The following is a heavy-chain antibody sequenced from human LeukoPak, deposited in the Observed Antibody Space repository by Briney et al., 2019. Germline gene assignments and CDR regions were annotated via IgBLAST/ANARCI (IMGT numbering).Heavy chain of an antibody. CDR3: ARGRGWLQNPDDAFDI. V-gene: IGHV4-39*07. D-gene: IGHD5-24*01. CDR2: IYYSGST. J-gene: IGHJ3*02. CDR1: GGSISSSSYY. Sequence: PSETLSLTCTVSGGSISSSSYYWGWIRQPPGKGLEWIGSIYYSGSTYYNPSLKSRVTISVDTSKNHFSLNLSSVTAADTAVYYCARGRGWLQNPDDAFDIWGQGTMVTVSS.